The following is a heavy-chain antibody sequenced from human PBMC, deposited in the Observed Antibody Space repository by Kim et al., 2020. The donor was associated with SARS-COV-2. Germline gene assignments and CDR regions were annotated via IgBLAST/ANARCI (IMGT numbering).Heavy chain of an antibody. D-gene: IGHD2-2*01. CDR3: ARGDNIVVVPAAIWRYYYYYYGMDV. J-gene: IGHJ6*02. CDR2: INPNSGGT. CDR1: GYTFTGYY. V-gene: IGHV1-2*04. Sequence: ASVKVSCKASGYTFTGYYMHWVRQAPGQGLEWMGWINPNSGGTNYAQKFQGWVTMTRDTSISTAYMELSRLRSDDTAVYYCARGDNIVVVPAAIWRYYYYYYGMDVWGQGTTVTVSS.